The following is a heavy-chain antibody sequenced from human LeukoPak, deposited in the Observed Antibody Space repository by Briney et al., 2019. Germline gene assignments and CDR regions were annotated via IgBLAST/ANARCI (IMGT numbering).Heavy chain of an antibody. V-gene: IGHV6-1*01. D-gene: IGHD4-17*01. CDR2: TYYRSKWSN. Sequence: RSQTLSLTCAISGDSVSSNSAAWNWIRQYPSRGLEWLGRTYYRSKWSNNYAVSVKSRITINSDTSKNQFALQLNSVTPEDTAVYYCARGSNDYRDYSFDYWGQGTLVTVSS. J-gene: IGHJ4*02. CDR3: ARGSNDYRDYSFDY. CDR1: GDSVSSNSAA.